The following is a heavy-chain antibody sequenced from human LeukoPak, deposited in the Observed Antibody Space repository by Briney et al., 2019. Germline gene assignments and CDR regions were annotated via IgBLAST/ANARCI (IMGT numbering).Heavy chain of an antibody. V-gene: IGHV3-23*01. CDR2: ISNSDYST. J-gene: IGHJ4*02. CDR3: AKATGYLL. D-gene: IGHD1-14*01. Sequence: PGGSLRLSCTASGFTFGDYAMSWFRQAPGKGLEWVSTISNSDYSTYYADSVKGRFTISRANSENTLYLQMNNLRAEDTAVYYCAKATGYLLWGQGTLVTVSS. CDR1: GFTFGDYA.